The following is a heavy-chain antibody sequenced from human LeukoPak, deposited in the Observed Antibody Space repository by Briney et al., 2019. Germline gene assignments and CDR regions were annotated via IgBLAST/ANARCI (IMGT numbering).Heavy chain of an antibody. J-gene: IGHJ4*02. D-gene: IGHD7-27*01. Sequence: GGSLRLSCAASGFTFSSYGMHWVRQAPGKGLEWVAFIRYDGSNKYYADSVKGRFTISRDNARNSVYLQMNSLRGEDTAVYYCAREGTLRAHWDPFDYWGQGTLVTVSS. CDR1: GFTFSSYG. CDR2: IRYDGSNK. CDR3: AREGTLRAHWDPFDY. V-gene: IGHV3-30*02.